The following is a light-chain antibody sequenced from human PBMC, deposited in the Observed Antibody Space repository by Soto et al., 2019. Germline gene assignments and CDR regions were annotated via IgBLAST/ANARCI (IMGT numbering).Light chain of an antibody. V-gene: IGKV3-20*01. Sequence: EIVLTQSPGTLSLSPGERVTLSCRASQSVSSSYVTWYQQKPDQAPRLLMYGASSRANGIPDRFSGSGSGTDFSLSISRLEPEDFAVYYCHQYGGSPSWTFGQGTKVEI. CDR1: QSVSSSY. CDR2: GAS. CDR3: HQYGGSPSWT. J-gene: IGKJ1*01.